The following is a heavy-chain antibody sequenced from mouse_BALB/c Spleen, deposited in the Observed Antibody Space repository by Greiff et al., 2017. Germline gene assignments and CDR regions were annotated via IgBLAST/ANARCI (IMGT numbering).Heavy chain of an antibody. CDR3: ARGASYSLFAC. CDR2: IDPANGNT. V-gene: IGHV14-3*02. D-gene: IGHD2-10*01. Sequence: EVQLQQSGAELVKPGASVKLSCTASGFNIKDTYMHWVKQRPEQGLEWIGRIDPANGNTKYDPKFPGKATITADTSSNTAYLQLSSLTSEDTAVYYCARGASYSLFACWGEGTLVTVSA. CDR1: GFNIKDTY. J-gene: IGHJ3*01.